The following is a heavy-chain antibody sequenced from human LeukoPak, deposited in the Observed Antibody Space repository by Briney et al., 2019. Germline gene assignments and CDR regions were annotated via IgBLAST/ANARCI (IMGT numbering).Heavy chain of an antibody. V-gene: IGHV1-8*01. CDR3: ARGLSPSDY. Sequence: ASVKVSCKASGYSFTTYDINWVRQAPGQGLEWMGWMNPNSGKTNFAQKFQGRDTMTRTTSISTAYMEVSSLRSEDTAVCYCARGLSPSDYWGQGTLVTVSS. CDR2: MNPNSGKT. CDR1: GYSFTTYD. J-gene: IGHJ4*02.